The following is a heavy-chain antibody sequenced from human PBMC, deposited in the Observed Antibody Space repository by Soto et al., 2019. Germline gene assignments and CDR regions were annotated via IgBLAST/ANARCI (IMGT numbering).Heavy chain of an antibody. V-gene: IGHV4-61*01. Sequence: PSETLSLTCTVSGGSVSSGSYYWIWIRQPPGKGLEWIGYIYYSGSTNYNPSLKSRVTISVDTSKNQFSLKLSSVTAADTAVYYCARDGSGSYPFDYWGQGTLVTVSS. CDR2: IYYSGST. CDR3: ARDGSGSYPFDY. CDR1: GGSVSSGSYY. J-gene: IGHJ4*02. D-gene: IGHD3-10*01.